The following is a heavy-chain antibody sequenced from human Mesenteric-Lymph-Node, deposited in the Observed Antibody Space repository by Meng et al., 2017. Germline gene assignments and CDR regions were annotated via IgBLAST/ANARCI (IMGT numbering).Heavy chain of an antibody. D-gene: IGHD3-10*01. CDR3: AREPTSSGFGELLYGHAFDV. CDR1: GGSIISSNYY. Sequence: SETLSLTCTVSGGSIISSNYYWGWIRQPPGKGLEWIGNLYYSGITYYNPSLKSRVTISVDTSKSQFSLNLNSVTAADTAVYYCAREPTSSGFGELLYGHAFDVWGQGTGVTVSS. V-gene: IGHV4-39*07. CDR2: LYYSGIT. J-gene: IGHJ3*01.